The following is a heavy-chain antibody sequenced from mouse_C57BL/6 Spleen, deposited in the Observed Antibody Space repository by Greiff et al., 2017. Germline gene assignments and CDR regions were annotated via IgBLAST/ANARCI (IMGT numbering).Heavy chain of an antibody. Sequence: QVQLQQPGAELVMPGASVKLSCKASGYTFPSYWMHWVKQRPGQGLEWIGEIDPSDSYTNYNQKFKGKSTLTVDKSSSTAYMQLSSLTSEDSAVYYCARLGLRRQYYYAMDYWGQGTSVTVSS. CDR1: GYTFPSYW. J-gene: IGHJ4*01. V-gene: IGHV1-69*01. CDR3: ARLGLRRQYYYAMDY. CDR2: IDPSDSYT. D-gene: IGHD2-2*01.